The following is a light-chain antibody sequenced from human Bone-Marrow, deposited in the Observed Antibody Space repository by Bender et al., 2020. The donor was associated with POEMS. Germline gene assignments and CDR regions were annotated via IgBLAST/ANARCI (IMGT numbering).Light chain of an antibody. Sequence: QSALTQPPSASGSPGQSVTISCTGTSSDVGHYIFVSWYQQHPGKAPKLVLYEVTQRPSGVRDRFSGSKSGNTASLTVSGLQAEDEADYYCCSVARNTYVFGTGTKVTVL. CDR1: SSDVGHYIF. CDR2: EVT. V-gene: IGLV2-8*01. J-gene: IGLJ1*01. CDR3: CSVARNTYV.